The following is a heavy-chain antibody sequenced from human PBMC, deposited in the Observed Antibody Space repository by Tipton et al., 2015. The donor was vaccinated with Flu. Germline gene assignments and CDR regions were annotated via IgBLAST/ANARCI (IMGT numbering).Heavy chain of an antibody. Sequence: QLVQSVAEVKKPGASVKVSCKASGYTFTSYGISWVRQAPGQGLEWMGWISAYNGNTNYAQKLQGRVTMTTDTSTSTAYMELRSLRSDDTAVYYCATTFPYYYDSSGYLNYWGQGTLVTVSS. V-gene: IGHV1-18*01. CDR3: ATTFPYYYDSSGYLNY. CDR1: GYTFTSYG. CDR2: ISAYNGNT. D-gene: IGHD3-22*01. J-gene: IGHJ4*02.